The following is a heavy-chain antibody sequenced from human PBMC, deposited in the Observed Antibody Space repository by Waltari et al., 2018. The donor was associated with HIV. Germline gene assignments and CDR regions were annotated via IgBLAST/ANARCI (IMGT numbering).Heavy chain of an antibody. CDR3: ARRRECRSGGSCYTYRGAQFDP. D-gene: IGHD2-15*01. Sequence: QVQLQQWGAGLLKPSETLSLTCAVYGGSFSGYYWSWIRQPPGKGLEWIGEINHSGSTNYSPSLKSRVTISVDTSKNQFSLKLSSVTAADTAVYYCARRRECRSGGSCYTYRGAQFDPWGQGTLVTVSS. CDR1: GGSFSGYY. CDR2: INHSGST. J-gene: IGHJ5*02. V-gene: IGHV4-34*01.